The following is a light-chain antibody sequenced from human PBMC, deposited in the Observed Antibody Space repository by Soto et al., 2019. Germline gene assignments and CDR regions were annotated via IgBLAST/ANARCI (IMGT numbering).Light chain of an antibody. CDR3: LLAHGGRPV. CDR2: DTS. V-gene: IGLV7-46*01. J-gene: IGLJ3*02. CDR1: TGAVTSGHY. Sequence: QAVVTQEPSLTVSPGGTVTLTCGSSTGAVTSGHYPYWFQQKPGQAPRTLIYDTSKKHSWTPARFSGSLVGGKAALTLSGAQPEDEAEYYCLLAHGGRPVFGGGTKLTVL.